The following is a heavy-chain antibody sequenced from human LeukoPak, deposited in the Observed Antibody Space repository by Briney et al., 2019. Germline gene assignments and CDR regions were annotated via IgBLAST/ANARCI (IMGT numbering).Heavy chain of an antibody. CDR1: GGSISSYY. V-gene: IGHV4-59*01. CDR3: ASYYYGSGAEAPFDP. Sequence: SETLSLTCTVSGGSISSYYWSWIRQSPGPGLDWTRYIYYSGSTNYNPSLKSRVTISVDTSKNQFSLKLSSVTAADTAVYYCASYYYGSGAEAPFDPWGQGTLVTVSS. J-gene: IGHJ5*02. CDR2: IYYSGST. D-gene: IGHD3-10*01.